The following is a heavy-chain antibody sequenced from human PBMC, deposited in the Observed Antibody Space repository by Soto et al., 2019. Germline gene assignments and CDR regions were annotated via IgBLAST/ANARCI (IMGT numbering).Heavy chain of an antibody. CDR3: AREAPYCTSASCPKFYDMDV. D-gene: IGHD2-8*02. J-gene: IGHJ6*02. CDR1: GGTFGSYA. Sequence: QVQLVQSGAEVKKPGSSVKVSCTASGGTFGSYAITWVRRAPGQGLEWLGGIIPILNSPAYAQKFKARVVITADEITNIADRELNGLRFDDTAVYYCAREAPYCTSASCPKFYDMDVWGQGTTVTVAS. V-gene: IGHV1-69*01. CDR2: IIPILNSP.